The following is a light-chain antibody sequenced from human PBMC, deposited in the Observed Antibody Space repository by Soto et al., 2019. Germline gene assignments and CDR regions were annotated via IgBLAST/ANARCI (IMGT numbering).Light chain of an antibody. Sequence: QSVLTQPPSVSGAPGQRVTISCTGSSSNIGAGYDVHWYQQFPGAAPKLLIYANYNRPSGVPDRVSGSKSGTSASLAITGLQAEDEADYYCQSYDSSLSLYVFGNGTKVTVL. CDR3: QSYDSSLSLYV. CDR1: SSNIGAGYD. V-gene: IGLV1-40*01. CDR2: ANY. J-gene: IGLJ1*01.